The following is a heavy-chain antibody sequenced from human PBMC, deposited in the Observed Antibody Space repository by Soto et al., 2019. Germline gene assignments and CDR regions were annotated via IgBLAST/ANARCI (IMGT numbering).Heavy chain of an antibody. CDR3: AKQHCTNGVCYPNQNGMHA. V-gene: IGHV3-23*01. Sequence: PGGSLRLCCAAFGFTFKYYAMSWVRQAPGKGLEWVSVISGRGGDTNYADSVKGRFTISRDNSKNTLFLQMMSLRAEDTAVYYCAKQHCTNGVCYPNQNGMHAWGTATSPTV. D-gene: IGHD2-8*01. CDR1: GFTFKYYA. J-gene: IGHJ6*04. CDR2: ISGRGGDT.